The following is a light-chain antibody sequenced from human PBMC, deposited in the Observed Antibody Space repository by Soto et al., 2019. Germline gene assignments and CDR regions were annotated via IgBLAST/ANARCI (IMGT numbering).Light chain of an antibody. J-gene: IGLJ2*01. CDR1: KLGDKY. Sequence: SYELTQPPSVSVSPGQPASITCSGDKLGDKYACWYQQKPGQSPVLVIYQDSKRPSGIPERFSGSNSGNTATLTISGTQAMDEADYYCQAWDSSTVVFGGGTKVTAL. CDR3: QAWDSSTVV. CDR2: QDS. V-gene: IGLV3-1*01.